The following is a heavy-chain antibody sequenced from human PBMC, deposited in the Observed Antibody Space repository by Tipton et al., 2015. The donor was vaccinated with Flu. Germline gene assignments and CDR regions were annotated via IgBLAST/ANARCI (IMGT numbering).Heavy chain of an antibody. CDR2: VSRSGTT. V-gene: IGHV4-38-2*01. Sequence: TLSLTCSVSGDSIGSDYYWGWIRQFPGKGLEWIGSVSRSGTTNYNPSLKSRVTISIDTSKNQFSLKMKSVTAADKAVYYCVRRDYSNYVSDPKSWFDPWGQGTLVTVSS. D-gene: IGHD4-11*01. J-gene: IGHJ5*02. CDR3: VRRDYSNYVSDPKSWFDP. CDR1: GDSIGSDYY.